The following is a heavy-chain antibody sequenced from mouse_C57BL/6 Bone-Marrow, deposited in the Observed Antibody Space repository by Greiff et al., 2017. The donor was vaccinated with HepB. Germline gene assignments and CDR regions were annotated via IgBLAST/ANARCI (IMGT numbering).Heavy chain of an antibody. D-gene: IGHD1-1*01. J-gene: IGHJ1*03. V-gene: IGHV5-2*01. CDR3: ARSAYYYGSSVWYFDV. Sequence: EVKLMESGGGLVQPGESLKLSCESNEYEFPSHDMSWVRKTPEKRLELVAAINSDGGSTYYPDTMERRFIISRDNTKKTLYLQMSSLRSEDTALYYCARSAYYYGSSVWYFDVWGTGTTVTVSS. CDR2: INSDGGST. CDR1: EYEFPSHD.